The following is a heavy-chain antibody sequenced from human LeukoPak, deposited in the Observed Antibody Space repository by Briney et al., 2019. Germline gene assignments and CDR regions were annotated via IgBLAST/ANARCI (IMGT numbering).Heavy chain of an antibody. Sequence: ASVKVSCKASGYTFTGYYMHWVRQAPGQGLEWMGRINPNSGGTNYAQRFQGRVTMTTDTSTSTAYMELRSLRSDDTAVYYCARAGGYCSSTSCFSRGFDPWGQGTLVTVSS. CDR3: ARAGGYCSSTSCFSRGFDP. CDR1: GYTFTGYY. CDR2: INPNSGGT. D-gene: IGHD2-2*01. J-gene: IGHJ5*02. V-gene: IGHV1-2*06.